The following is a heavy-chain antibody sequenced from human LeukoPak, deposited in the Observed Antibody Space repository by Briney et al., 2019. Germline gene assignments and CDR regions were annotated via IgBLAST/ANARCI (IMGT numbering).Heavy chain of an antibody. V-gene: IGHV1-69*06. CDR1: GGTFSSYA. Sequence: GSSVKVSCKASGGTFSSYAISWVRQAPGQGLEWMGGIIPIFGTANYAQKFQGRVTITADKSTSTAYMELSSLRSEDTAVYYCARDPWGENWFDPWGQGTLVTVSS. CDR2: IIPIFGTA. D-gene: IGHD7-27*01. CDR3: ARDPWGENWFDP. J-gene: IGHJ5*02.